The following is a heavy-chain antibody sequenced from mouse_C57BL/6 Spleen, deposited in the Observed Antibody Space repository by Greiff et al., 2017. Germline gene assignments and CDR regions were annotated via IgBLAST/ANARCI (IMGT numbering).Heavy chain of an antibody. CDR2: ILPGSGST. J-gene: IGHJ3*01. D-gene: IGHD1-1*01. CDR3: ARWYYGSSSWFAY. V-gene: IGHV1-9*01. Sequence: VKVVESGAELMKPGASVKLSCKATGYTFTGYWIEWVKQRPGHGLEWIGEILPGSGSTNYNEKFKGKATFTAETSYNTAYMQLSSLTTEDSAIYDCARWYYGSSSWFAYWGQGTLVTVSA. CDR1: GYTFTGYW.